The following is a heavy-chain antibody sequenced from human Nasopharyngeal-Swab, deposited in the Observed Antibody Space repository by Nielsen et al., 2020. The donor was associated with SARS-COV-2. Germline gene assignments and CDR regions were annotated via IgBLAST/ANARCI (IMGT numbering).Heavy chain of an antibody. Sequence: VCQAPGKGLEWVAVISYDGSNKYYADSVKGRFTISRENSKNTLYLQMNSLRAEDTAVYYCTKDRRSWPKGSDYWGQGTLVTVSS. CDR3: TKDRRSWPKGSDY. CDR2: ISYDGSNK. J-gene: IGHJ4*02. V-gene: IGHV3-30*18. D-gene: IGHD1-26*01.